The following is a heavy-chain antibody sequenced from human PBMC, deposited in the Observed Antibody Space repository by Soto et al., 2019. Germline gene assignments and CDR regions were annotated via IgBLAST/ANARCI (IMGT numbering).Heavy chain of an antibody. D-gene: IGHD7-27*01. CDR3: ARGPSGDKVDY. Sequence: SETLCLTCTVSGGSISSNHYCWSWIRQSPDRGLKWIGHIYKGGNIYKKQSLTSQNTKTVNTSKNKNSLNMNTITAADTAVYYCARGPSGDKVDYWGQGILVTVS. CDR1: GGSISSNHYC. J-gene: IGHJ4*02. CDR2: IYKGGNI. V-gene: IGHV4-30-4*01.